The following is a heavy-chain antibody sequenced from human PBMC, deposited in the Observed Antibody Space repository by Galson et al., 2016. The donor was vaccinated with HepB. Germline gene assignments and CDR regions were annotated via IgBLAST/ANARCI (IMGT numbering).Heavy chain of an antibody. Sequence: SLRLSCAASGFTFGDFAMHWVRQAPGKGLEWVSGTSWNSGRIGYVDSVKGRFTISRDNAKNSLFLQMNSLRPEDTALYYCAKANVAHCNGDDCLYYLDSWGQGTLVTVSS. CDR2: TSWNSGRI. CDR3: AKANVAHCNGDDCLYYLDS. CDR1: GFTFGDFA. V-gene: IGHV3-9*01. J-gene: IGHJ4*02. D-gene: IGHD3-16*01.